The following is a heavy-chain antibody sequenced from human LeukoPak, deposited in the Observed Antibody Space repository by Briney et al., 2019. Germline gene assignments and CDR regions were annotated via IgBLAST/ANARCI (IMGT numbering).Heavy chain of an antibody. Sequence: GWSLRLSCAASGFTVSTYWMSWVRQAPGKGLEWVANIKQDGSEKYYVDSVKGRFTISRDNAKNSLYLQMNSLRAEDTAVYYCARGGRLGDYWGQGTLVTVSS. CDR2: IKQDGSEK. CDR1: GFTVSTYW. CDR3: ARGGRLGDY. D-gene: IGHD6-25*01. V-gene: IGHV3-7*01. J-gene: IGHJ4*02.